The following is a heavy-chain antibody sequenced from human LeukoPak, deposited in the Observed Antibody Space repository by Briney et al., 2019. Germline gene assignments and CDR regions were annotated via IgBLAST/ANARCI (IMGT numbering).Heavy chain of an antibody. CDR2: IYYSGIT. Sequence: SETLSLTCTVSGDSISSYYWYWFRQPPGKELEWIACIYYSGITHYNPSLKSRVTISLDTSKNQFSLKLTSVTAADTAVYFCARGRIAAPLREYYGMDVWGQGTTVTVSS. J-gene: IGHJ6*02. CDR1: GDSISSYY. D-gene: IGHD6-13*01. CDR3: ARGRIAAPLREYYGMDV. V-gene: IGHV4-59*01.